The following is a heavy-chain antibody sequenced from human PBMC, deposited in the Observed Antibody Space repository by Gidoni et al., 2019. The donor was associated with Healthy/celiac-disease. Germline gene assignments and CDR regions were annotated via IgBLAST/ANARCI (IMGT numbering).Heavy chain of an antibody. CDR3: ATIVVGPAANWFDP. Sequence: QVQLVESGGGVVQPGRSLSIPCAASGFTLSSYAIHWVRQAPGKGRGWVAVIAYDGSNKYYADSVKGRFTISRDNSKNTLYLQMNSLRAEDTAVYYCATIVVGPAANWFDPWGQGTLVTVSS. CDR1: GFTLSSYA. CDR2: IAYDGSNK. D-gene: IGHD2-2*01. J-gene: IGHJ5*02. V-gene: IGHV3-30*01.